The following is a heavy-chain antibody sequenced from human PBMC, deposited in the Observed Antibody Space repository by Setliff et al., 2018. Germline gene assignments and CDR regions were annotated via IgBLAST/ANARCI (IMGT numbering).Heavy chain of an antibody. J-gene: IGHJ3*02. CDR2: INPNSGGT. Sequence: ASVKVSCKASGYTFTGYYMHWVRQAPGQGLEWMGWINPNSGGTNYAQKFQGWVTMTRDTSISKAYMELSSLRSEDTAVYYCARPYYDSRYAFDIWGQGTMVTVSS. CDR1: GYTFTGYY. D-gene: IGHD3-22*01. V-gene: IGHV1-2*04. CDR3: ARPYYDSRYAFDI.